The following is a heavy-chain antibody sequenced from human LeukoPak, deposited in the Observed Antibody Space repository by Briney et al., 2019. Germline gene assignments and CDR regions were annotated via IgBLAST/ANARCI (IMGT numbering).Heavy chain of an antibody. J-gene: IGHJ4*02. V-gene: IGHV3-74*01. CDR2: INNDGSST. CDR3: AILRGTVTASDY. D-gene: IGHD4-11*01. CDR1: GFTFSSYW. Sequence: GGSLRLSCAASGFTFSSYWMHWVRQAPGKGLVWVSHINNDGSSTTYADSVEGRFATSRDNAKNTLYLQVNSLRVEDTAVYYCAILRGTVTASDYWGQGTLVTVSS.